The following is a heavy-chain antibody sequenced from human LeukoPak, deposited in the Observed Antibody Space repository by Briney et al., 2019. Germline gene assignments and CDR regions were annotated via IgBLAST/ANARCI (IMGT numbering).Heavy chain of an antibody. CDR2: INHSGST. D-gene: IGHD5-18*01. Sequence: SETLSLPCAVYGGSFSGYYWSWIRQPPGKGLEWIGEINHSGSTNYNPSLKSRVTISVDTSKNQFSLKLSSVTAADTAVYYCARGGGYSYGFIGIPFDYWGQGTLVTVSS. CDR3: ARGGGYSYGFIGIPFDY. V-gene: IGHV4-34*01. CDR1: GGSFSGYY. J-gene: IGHJ4*02.